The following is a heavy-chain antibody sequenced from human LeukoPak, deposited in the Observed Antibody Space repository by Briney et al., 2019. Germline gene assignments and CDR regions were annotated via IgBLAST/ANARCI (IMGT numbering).Heavy chain of an antibody. CDR3: AKDTDYDSSGGFDY. D-gene: IGHD3-22*01. J-gene: IGHJ4*02. Sequence: GGSLRLSCAASGFTFDDYAMHWVRQAPGKGLEWVSGISWNSGSIGYADSVKGRFTISRDNAKNSLYLRMNSLRAEDMALYYCAKDTDYDSSGGFDYWGQGTLVTVSS. V-gene: IGHV3-9*03. CDR1: GFTFDDYA. CDR2: ISWNSGSI.